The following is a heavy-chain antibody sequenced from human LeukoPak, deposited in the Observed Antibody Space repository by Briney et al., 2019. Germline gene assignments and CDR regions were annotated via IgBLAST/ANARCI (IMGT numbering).Heavy chain of an antibody. V-gene: IGHV3-23*01. CDR1: GFTFSSSA. CDR3: AKDLGGGSYFDY. CDR2: ISGSGGST. J-gene: IGHJ4*02. Sequence: GGSLRLSCAASGFTFSSSAMSWVRQAPGKGLEWVSAISGSGGSTYYADSVKGRFTISRDNSKNTLYLQMNSLRAEDTAVYYCAKDLGGGSYFDYWGQGTLVTVSS. D-gene: IGHD3-16*01.